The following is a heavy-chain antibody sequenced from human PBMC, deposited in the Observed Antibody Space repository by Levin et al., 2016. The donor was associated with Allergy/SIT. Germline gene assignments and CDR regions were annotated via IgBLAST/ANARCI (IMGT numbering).Heavy chain of an antibody. CDR3: ARSSVSRFDP. V-gene: IGHV4-59*01. J-gene: IGHJ5*02. Sequence: WIRQPPGKELDWIAHIYSSGTTDYNPSLKSRVTISADMSENQFSLKLTSVTAADTAVYYCARSSVSRFDPWGQGILVTVSS. CDR2: IYSSGTT. D-gene: IGHD5/OR15-5a*01.